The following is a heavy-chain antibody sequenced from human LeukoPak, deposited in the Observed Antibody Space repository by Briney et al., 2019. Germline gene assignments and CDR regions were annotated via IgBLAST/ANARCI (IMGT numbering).Heavy chain of an antibody. CDR1: GGSITSSNYF. CDR3: ARDSCSSTSCRRKFDN. CDR2: IYYSGGT. D-gene: IGHD2-2*01. V-gene: IGHV4-39*07. Sequence: SETLSLTCTVSGGSITSSNYFWGWIRQSPGKGLEWIGSIYYSGGTYYNPSLKSRVTISVETSKIQFSLKLSSVTAADSPVYYCARDSCSSTSCRRKFDNWGQGTLVTVSS. J-gene: IGHJ4*02.